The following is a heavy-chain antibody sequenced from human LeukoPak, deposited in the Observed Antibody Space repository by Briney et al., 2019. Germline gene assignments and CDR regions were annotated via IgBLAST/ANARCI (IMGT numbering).Heavy chain of an antibody. D-gene: IGHD2-2*01. Sequence: GGSLRLSCAASGFTFSSYGMHWVRQAPGKGLEWVAFIRYDGSNKYYADSVKGRFTISRDSSKNTLYLQMNSLRAEDTAVYYCAKRLNPGYCSSTSCRDYWGQGTLVTVSS. V-gene: IGHV3-30*02. CDR1: GFTFSSYG. CDR3: AKRLNPGYCSSTSCRDY. J-gene: IGHJ4*02. CDR2: IRYDGSNK.